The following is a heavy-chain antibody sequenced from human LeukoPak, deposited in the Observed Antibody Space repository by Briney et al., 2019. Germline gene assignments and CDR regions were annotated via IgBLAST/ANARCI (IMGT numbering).Heavy chain of an antibody. J-gene: IGHJ4*02. CDR3: MGYGGNSF. CDR1: GFTVSNNH. D-gene: IGHD4-23*01. Sequence: GGSLRLSCVASGFTVSNNHVSWVRPAPGKGLEWVSLIDNVGGTYYADSVKGRFTISRDDSENTLYLQMNSLRAEDTALYYCMGYGGNSFWGQGTLVTVSS. V-gene: IGHV3-66*01. CDR2: IDNVGGT.